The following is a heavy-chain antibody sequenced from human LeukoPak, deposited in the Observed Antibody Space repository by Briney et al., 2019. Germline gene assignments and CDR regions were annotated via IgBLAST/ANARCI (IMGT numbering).Heavy chain of an antibody. V-gene: IGHV1-58*02. CDR2: IVVGSGNT. J-gene: IGHJ4*02. CDR1: GFTFTRSA. Sequence: ASVKVSCKASGFTFTRSAMQWVRQARGQRLEWIGWIVVGSGNTNYAQKFQERVTITRDMSTSTAYMELSSLRSEDTAVYYCAASPDYYDSSRYSYYFDYWGQGTLVTVSS. CDR3: AASPDYYDSSRYSYYFDY. D-gene: IGHD3-22*01.